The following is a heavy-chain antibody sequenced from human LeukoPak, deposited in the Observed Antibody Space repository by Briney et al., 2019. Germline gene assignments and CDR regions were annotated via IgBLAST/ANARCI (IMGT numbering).Heavy chain of an antibody. V-gene: IGHV4-59*01. Sequence: SETLSLTCTVSGGSISSYYWSWIRQPPGKGLEWIGYIYYSGSTNYNPSLKSRVTISVDTSKNQFSLKLSSVTAADTAVYYCARGLQLWSNNYFDYWGQGTLVTVSS. CDR3: ARGLQLWSNNYFDY. CDR2: IYYSGST. CDR1: GGSISSYY. D-gene: IGHD5-18*01. J-gene: IGHJ4*02.